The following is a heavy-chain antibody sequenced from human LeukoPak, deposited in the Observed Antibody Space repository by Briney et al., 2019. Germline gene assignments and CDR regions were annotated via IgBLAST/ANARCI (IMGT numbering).Heavy chain of an antibody. V-gene: IGHV1-69*04. J-gene: IGHJ4*02. Sequence: GASVKVSCKASGGTFSSYAISWVRQAPGQGLEWMGRIIPILGIANYAQKFQGRVTITADKSTSTAYMELSSLRSEDTAVYYCARDPTAQPNLYYYGSGSYIESEYWGQGTLVTVSS. D-gene: IGHD3-10*01. CDR2: IIPILGIA. CDR3: ARDPTAQPNLYYYGSGSYIESEY. CDR1: GGTFSSYA.